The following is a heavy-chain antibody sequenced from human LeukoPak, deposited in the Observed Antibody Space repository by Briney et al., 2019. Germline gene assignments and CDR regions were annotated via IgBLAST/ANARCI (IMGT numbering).Heavy chain of an antibody. V-gene: IGHV3-48*04. CDR3: ASASVDTAMVTVDY. J-gene: IGHJ4*02. Sequence: GSLRLSCTASGFTFSSYSMNWVRQAPGKGLEWVSHITSSSSTVYYADSVKGRFTISRDNAKNSLYLQMNSLRAADTAIYYCASASVDTAMVTVDYWGQGTLVTVSS. D-gene: IGHD5-18*01. CDR1: GFTFSSYS. CDR2: ITSSSSTV.